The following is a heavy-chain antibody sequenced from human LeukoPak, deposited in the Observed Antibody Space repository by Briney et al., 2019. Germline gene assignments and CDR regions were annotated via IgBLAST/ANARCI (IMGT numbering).Heavy chain of an antibody. Sequence: PSETLSLTCTVSGGSISSYYWSWIRQPPGKGLEWIGYIYYSGSTNYNPSLKSRVTISVDTSKNQFSLKLSSVTAADTAVYYCARESGYCSGGSCPNWFDPWGQGTLVTVSS. CDR3: ARESGYCSGGSCPNWFDP. D-gene: IGHD2-15*01. J-gene: IGHJ5*02. CDR2: IYYSGST. CDR1: GGSISSYY. V-gene: IGHV4-59*12.